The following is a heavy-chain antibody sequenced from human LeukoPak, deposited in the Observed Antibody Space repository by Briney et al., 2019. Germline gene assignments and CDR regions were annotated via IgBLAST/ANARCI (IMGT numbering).Heavy chain of an antibody. Sequence: SETLSLTCAVYGGSFSGYYWSWIRQPPGKGLEWIGEINHSGSTNYNPSLKSRVTISVDTSKNQFSLKLSSVTAADTAVYYCARESRGTYSSSWYVDYWGQGTLVTVSS. V-gene: IGHV4-34*01. CDR1: GGSFSGYY. J-gene: IGHJ4*02. CDR2: INHSGST. D-gene: IGHD6-13*01. CDR3: ARESRGTYSSSWYVDY.